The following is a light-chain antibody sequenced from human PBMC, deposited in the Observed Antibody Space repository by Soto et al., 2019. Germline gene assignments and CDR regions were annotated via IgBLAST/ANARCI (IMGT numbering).Light chain of an antibody. V-gene: IGKV3-15*01. CDR2: GAS. Sequence: LVMTQSPATLSVSPGERATLSCRASQSVSSNLAWYQQKPGQAPRLLIYGASTRATGIPARFSGSGSGTEFTLTISRLEPEDFAVYYCQQYGSSPLTFGGGTKVDIK. CDR3: QQYGSSPLT. CDR1: QSVSSN. J-gene: IGKJ4*01.